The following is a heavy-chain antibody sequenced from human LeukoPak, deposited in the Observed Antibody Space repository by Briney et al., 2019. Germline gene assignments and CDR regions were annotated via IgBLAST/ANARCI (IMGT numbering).Heavy chain of an antibody. CDR3: AREYPLFHYFDY. Sequence: GASVKVSCKASGYTFTSYYMHWVRQAPGQGLEWMGIINPSGGSTSYAQKFQGRVTMTRDTSTSTVYMELNSLRAEDTAVYYCAREYPLFHYFDYWGQGTLVTVSS. CDR1: GYTFTSYY. J-gene: IGHJ4*02. CDR2: INPSGGST. D-gene: IGHD2-2*01. V-gene: IGHV1-46*01.